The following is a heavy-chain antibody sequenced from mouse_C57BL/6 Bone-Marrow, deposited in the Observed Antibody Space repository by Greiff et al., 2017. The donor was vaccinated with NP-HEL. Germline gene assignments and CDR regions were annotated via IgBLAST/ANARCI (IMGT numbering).Heavy chain of an antibody. CDR2: IYPRSGNT. V-gene: IGHV1-81*01. CDR3: ARGRLPGDY. J-gene: IGHJ2*01. CDR1: GYTFTSYG. Sequence: VQLQQSGAELARPGASVKLSCKASGYTFTSYGISWVKQRTGQGLEWIGEIYPRSGNTYYNEKFKGKATLTADKSSSTAYMELRSLTSEDSAVYFGARGRLPGDYWGQGTTLTVSS. D-gene: IGHD3-2*02.